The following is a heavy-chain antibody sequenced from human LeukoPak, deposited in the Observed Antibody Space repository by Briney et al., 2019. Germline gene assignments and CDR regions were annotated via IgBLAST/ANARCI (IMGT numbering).Heavy chain of an antibody. CDR2: ISYDGSNK. CDR1: GFTFSSYA. J-gene: IGHJ3*02. CDR3: ARAVRGVITGDAFDI. D-gene: IGHD3-10*01. V-gene: IGHV3-30*04. Sequence: PGRSLRLSCAASGFTFSSYAMHWVRQAPGKGLEWVAAISYDGSNKYYADSVKGRFTISRDNSKNTLYLQMNSLRAEDTAVYYCARAVRGVITGDAFDIWGQGTMVTVSS.